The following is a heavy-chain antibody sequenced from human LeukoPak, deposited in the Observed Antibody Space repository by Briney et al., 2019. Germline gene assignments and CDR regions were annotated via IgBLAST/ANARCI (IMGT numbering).Heavy chain of an antibody. Sequence: PSETLSLTCTVSGGSISRYYWSWIRQPPGKGLEWLGYIYYSGSTNYNPSLKSRVTISVDTSKNQFSLKLSSVTAADTAVYYCAREDIVVVVAVTGGMDVWGQGTTVTVSS. D-gene: IGHD2-15*01. CDR2: IYYSGST. CDR1: GGSISRYY. V-gene: IGHV4-59*01. CDR3: AREDIVVVVAVTGGMDV. J-gene: IGHJ6*02.